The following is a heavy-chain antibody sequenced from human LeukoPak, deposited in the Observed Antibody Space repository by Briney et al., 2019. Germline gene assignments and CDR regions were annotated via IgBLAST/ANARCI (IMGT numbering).Heavy chain of an antibody. D-gene: IGHD1-26*01. CDR3: ARDLVKAGASPTADY. J-gene: IGHJ4*02. CDR2: IKTDGSDK. Sequence: GGSVRLSCAASGFSFSAYWMSWVRQVPGKGLEWVANIKTDGSDKYYVDSVKGRFTISRDNAKNSLYLQMNSLTAEDTAVYYCARDLVKAGASPTADYWGQGTLVTVSS. V-gene: IGHV3-7*01. CDR1: GFSFSAYW.